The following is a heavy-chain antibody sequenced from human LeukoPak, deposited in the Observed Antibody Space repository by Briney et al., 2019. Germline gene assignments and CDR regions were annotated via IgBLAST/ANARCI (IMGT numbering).Heavy chain of an antibody. CDR2: INPNSGGT. D-gene: IGHD6-19*01. Sequence: ASVKVSCKASGYTFTTYAMTWVRQAPGQGLEWMGWINPNSGGTNYAQKFQGRVTMTRDTSISTAYMELSRLRSDDTAVYYCARDLVVAVAKNRGRGSISDYWGQGTLVTVSS. J-gene: IGHJ4*02. CDR3: ARDLVVAVAKNRGRGSISDY. CDR1: GYTFTTYA. V-gene: IGHV1-2*02.